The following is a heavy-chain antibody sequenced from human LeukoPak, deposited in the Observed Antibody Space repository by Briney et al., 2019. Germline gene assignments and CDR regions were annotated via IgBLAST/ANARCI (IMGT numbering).Heavy chain of an antibody. CDR1: GGSFSGYY. V-gene: IGHV4-34*01. CDR3: ARVIAAAGTFDY. Sequence: PSETLSLTCAVYGGSFSGYYWSWIRQPPGKGLEWIGKINHSGSTYYNPSLKSRVTISVDTSKNQFSLKLSSVTAADTAVYYCARVIAAAGTFDYWGQGTLVTASS. D-gene: IGHD6-13*01. J-gene: IGHJ4*02. CDR2: INHSGST.